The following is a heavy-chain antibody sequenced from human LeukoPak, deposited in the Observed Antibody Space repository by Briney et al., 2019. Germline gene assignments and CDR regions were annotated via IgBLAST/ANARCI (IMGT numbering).Heavy chain of an antibody. V-gene: IGHV3-23*01. CDR3: AKDQGYSSSSNVY. D-gene: IGHD6-6*01. CDR1: GFTFSSYA. CDR2: ISGSGGST. J-gene: IGHJ4*02. Sequence: GGSLRLSCAASGFTFSSYAMSWVPQAPGKGLEWVSDISGSGGSTYYADSVKGRFTISRDNSKNTLYLQMNSLRAEDTAVYYCAKDQGYSSSSNVYWGQGTLVTVSS.